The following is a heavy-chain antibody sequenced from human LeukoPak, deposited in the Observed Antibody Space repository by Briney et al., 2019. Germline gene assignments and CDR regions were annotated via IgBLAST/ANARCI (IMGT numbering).Heavy chain of an antibody. D-gene: IGHD5-18*01. V-gene: IGHV3-74*01. CDR1: GFTFSGYR. CDR3: ARGGTYSSGLPGS. Sequence: GGSLRLFCAASGFTFSGYRMHWVRQAPGKGLVWVSRINSDGSSTNYADSVKGRFTISRDNAKNTLYLQMNTLRAEDTAVYYCARGGTYSSGLPGSWGQGTLVTVSS. CDR2: INSDGSST. J-gene: IGHJ5*02.